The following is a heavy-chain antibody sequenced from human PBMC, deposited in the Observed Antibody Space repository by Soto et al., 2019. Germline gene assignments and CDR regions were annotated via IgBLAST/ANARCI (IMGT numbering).Heavy chain of an antibody. CDR3: ARDAVGCSGGSCPHDAFDI. J-gene: IGHJ3*02. V-gene: IGHV3-48*01. CDR2: ISSSSSTI. Sequence: EVQLVESGGGLVQPGGSLRLSCAASGFTFSSYSMNWVRQAPGKGLEWVSYISSSSSTIYYADSVKGRFTISRDNAKNSLYLQMNSLRAEDTALYYCARDAVGCSGGSCPHDAFDIWGQGTMVTVSS. D-gene: IGHD2-15*01. CDR1: GFTFSSYS.